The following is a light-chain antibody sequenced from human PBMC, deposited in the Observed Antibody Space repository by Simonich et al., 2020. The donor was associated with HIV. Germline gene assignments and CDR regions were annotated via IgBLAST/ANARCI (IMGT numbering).Light chain of an antibody. CDR2: EGS. CDR1: SSDVGIYNL. Sequence: QSALTQPASVSGSPGQSITISCTGTSSDVGIYNLFSWYQQHPGKAPKPMIYEGSKLPSGVSNRCSGSKSGNTASLTISGLQAEDEADYYCCSYAGSSTFVVFGGGTKLTVL. V-gene: IGLV2-23*03. J-gene: IGLJ2*01. CDR3: CSYAGSSTFVV.